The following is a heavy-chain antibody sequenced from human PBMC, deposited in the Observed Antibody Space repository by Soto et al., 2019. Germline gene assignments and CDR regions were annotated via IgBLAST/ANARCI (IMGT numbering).Heavy chain of an antibody. V-gene: IGHV4-59*08. Sequence: SETLSLTCTVSGGSISSYYWSWIRQPPGKGLEWIGYIYYSGSTNYNPSLKSRVTISVDTSKNQFSLKLSSVTAADTAVYYCARLDFGVVTPYWAFDIWGQGTMVTVSS. D-gene: IGHD3-3*01. CDR1: GGSISSYY. CDR3: ARLDFGVVTPYWAFDI. CDR2: IYYSGST. J-gene: IGHJ3*02.